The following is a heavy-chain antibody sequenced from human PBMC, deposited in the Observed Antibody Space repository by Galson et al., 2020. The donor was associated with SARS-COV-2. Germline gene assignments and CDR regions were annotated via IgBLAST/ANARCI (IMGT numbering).Heavy chain of an antibody. CDR2: TNTYTGKP. V-gene: IGHV7-4-1*02. CDR1: GYSLTKYA. Sequence: ASVKVSCKASGYSLTKYAMNWVRQAPGQGLEWMGWTNTYTGKPTYAPGFARRFVFSLDTSVNTTYLQINGLKAEDTAVYYCARGGDYAGHMPDFWGQGSLVSVSS. CDR3: ARGGDYAGHMPDF. D-gene: IGHD3-16*01. J-gene: IGHJ4*02.